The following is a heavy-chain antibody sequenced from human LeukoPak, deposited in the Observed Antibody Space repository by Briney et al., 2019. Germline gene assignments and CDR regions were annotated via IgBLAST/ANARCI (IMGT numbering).Heavy chain of an antibody. D-gene: IGHD5-12*01. CDR2: IWYGGSNK. V-gene: IGHV3-30*18. J-gene: IGHJ4*02. CDR1: GFTFSSYG. CDR3: AKDPSGGYDYYDY. Sequence: PGRSLRLSCAASGFTFSSYGMHWVRQAPGKGLEWVAVIWYGGSNKYYADSVKGRFTISRDNSKNTLYLQMNSLRAEDTAVYYCAKDPSGGYDYYDYWGQGTLVTVSS.